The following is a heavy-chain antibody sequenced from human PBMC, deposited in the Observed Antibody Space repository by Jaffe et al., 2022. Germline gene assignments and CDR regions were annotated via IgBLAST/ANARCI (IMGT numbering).Heavy chain of an antibody. CDR3: AKIGLASANFNY. J-gene: IGHJ4*02. Sequence: EVLVLESGGDLVQPGGSLRLSCVASGFSFKDYAMGWVRQAPGKGLEWVSSISFSGREVFYADSVKGRFTMSRDNSKYTLYLQMHNLRAEDTAVYFCAKIGLASANFNYWGQGTLVTVSS. CDR1: GFSFKDYA. CDR2: ISFSGREV. V-gene: IGHV3-23*01.